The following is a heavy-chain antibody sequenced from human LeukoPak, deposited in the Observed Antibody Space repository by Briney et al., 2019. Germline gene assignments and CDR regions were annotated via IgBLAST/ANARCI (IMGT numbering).Heavy chain of an antibody. D-gene: IGHD3-22*01. CDR2: ISAYNGNT. CDR1: GYTFTSNG. V-gene: IGHV1-18*01. CDR3: ASTNYYDSSGYYYRHYYFDY. J-gene: IGHJ4*02. Sequence: ASVTVSCKASGYTFTSNGISWLRQAPGQGLEWMGWISAYNGNTNYAQKLQGRVTMTTDTSTSTAYMELRSLRSDDTAVYYCASTNYYDSSGYYYRHYYFDYWGQGTLVTVSS.